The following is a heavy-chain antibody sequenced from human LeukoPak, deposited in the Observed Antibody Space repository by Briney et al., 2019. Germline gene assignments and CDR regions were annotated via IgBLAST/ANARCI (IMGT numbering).Heavy chain of an antibody. D-gene: IGHD4-23*01. CDR3: AGTVGGFDY. CDR2: VHLDGTT. J-gene: IGHJ4*02. V-gene: IGHV4-4*02. Sequence: PSETLSLTCGVSGGSVASTNWWTWVRQPPGKGLEWIGEVHLDGTTNYNPSLKSRLTMSVDLSENHISLTLTSVAAADTAVYYCAGTVGGFDYWGQGTLVTVSS. CDR1: GGSVASTNW.